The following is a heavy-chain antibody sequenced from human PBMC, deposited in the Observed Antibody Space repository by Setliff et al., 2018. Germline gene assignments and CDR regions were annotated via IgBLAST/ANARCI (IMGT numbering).Heavy chain of an antibody. CDR2: INPSSGRT. V-gene: IGHV1-46*01. Sequence: ASVKVSCKASGYTFTSHYMHWVRQAPGLGLEWMGTINPSSGRTSYAQKFQGRVTMTRDTSTSTVYMDMSSLRSEDKAVYYCARDVFPYHYEGAFDIWGQGTMVTVSS. CDR1: GYTFTSHY. D-gene: IGHD3-22*01. CDR3: ARDVFPYHYEGAFDI. J-gene: IGHJ3*02.